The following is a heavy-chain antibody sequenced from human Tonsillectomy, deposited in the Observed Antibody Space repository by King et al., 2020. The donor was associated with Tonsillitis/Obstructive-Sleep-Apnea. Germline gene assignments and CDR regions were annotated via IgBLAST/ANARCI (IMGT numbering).Heavy chain of an antibody. V-gene: IGHV3-15*07. J-gene: IGHJ4*02. CDR2: IKSKTDGGTT. Sequence: VQLVESGGGLVKPGGSLRLSCAASGFTFSNAWMNWVRQAPGKGLEWVGRIKSKTDGGTTDYAEPVKGRFTISRDESKNTLYLQMNSLKTEDTAVYYCTTDAEVSYYFGSGDYWGQGTLVTVSS. CDR3: TTDAEVSYYFGSGDY. CDR1: GFTFSNAW. D-gene: IGHD3-10*01.